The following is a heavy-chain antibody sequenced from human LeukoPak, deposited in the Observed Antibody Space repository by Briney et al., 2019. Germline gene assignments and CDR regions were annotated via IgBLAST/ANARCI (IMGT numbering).Heavy chain of an antibody. V-gene: IGHV4-4*07. CDR1: GGSIGSYY. D-gene: IGHD3-10*01. J-gene: IGHJ6*03. CDR2: IYTSGST. CDR3: ARGRQRMVRGVIGSETNYYYSNYMDV. Sequence: PSETLSLTCTISGGSIGSYYWSWIRQPAGKGLEWIGRIYTSGSTNYNPSLKSRVTMSVDTSKNQFSLKVSSVTAADTAVYYCARGRQRMVRGVIGSETNYYYSNYMDVWGKGTTVTVSS.